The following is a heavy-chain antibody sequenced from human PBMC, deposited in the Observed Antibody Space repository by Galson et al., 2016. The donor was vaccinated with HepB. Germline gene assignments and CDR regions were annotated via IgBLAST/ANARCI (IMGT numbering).Heavy chain of an antibody. CDR2: ISGTGDET. CDR1: GFTFSNFG. D-gene: IGHD3-10*01. Sequence: SLRLSCAASGFTFSNFGMSWVRQAPGKGLEWVSSISGTGDETYHADSVKGRFTISRDTPKNTLYLQMNSLKAADTAVYYCAKATRGIRGVMRYGMDVWGQGTTVTVS. CDR3: AKATRGIRGVMRYGMDV. J-gene: IGHJ6*02. V-gene: IGHV3-23*01.